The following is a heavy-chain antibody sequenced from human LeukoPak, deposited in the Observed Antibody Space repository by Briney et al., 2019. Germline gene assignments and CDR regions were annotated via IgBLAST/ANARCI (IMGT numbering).Heavy chain of an antibody. J-gene: IGHJ4*02. CDR1: GGSISSSSYY. Sequence: PSETLSLTCTVSGGSISSSSYYWGWIRQPPGKGLEWIGSIYYSGSTYYNPSPKSRVTISVDTSKNQFSLKLSSVTAADTAVYYCARHQIRDNWGFDYWGQGTLVTVSS. D-gene: IGHD7-27*01. CDR2: IYYSGST. V-gene: IGHV4-39*01. CDR3: ARHQIRDNWGFDY.